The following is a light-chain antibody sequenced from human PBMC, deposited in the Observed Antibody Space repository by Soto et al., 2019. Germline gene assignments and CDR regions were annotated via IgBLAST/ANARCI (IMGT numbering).Light chain of an antibody. CDR1: QGIRDE. J-gene: IGKJ2*01. CDR3: LQDYNYPRT. Sequence: IQMTQSPSSLTASVGESVTITCRASQGIRDELAWYQQKPGKAPTLLIYGASRLESGVPSRFSGSGSGTDFSLTIYSLRPEDSATYFCLQDYNYPRTFGQGTKLQIK. CDR2: GAS. V-gene: IGKV1-6*01.